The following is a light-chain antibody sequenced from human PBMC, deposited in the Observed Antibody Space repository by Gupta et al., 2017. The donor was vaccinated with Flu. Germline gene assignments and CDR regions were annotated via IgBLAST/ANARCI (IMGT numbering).Light chain of an antibody. CDR2: WAS. Sequence: DIVMTQSPDSLAVSLGERATINCKSSQSVLYSSNNKNYLAWYQQKPGQPPKLLIYWASTRESGVPDRFSGSGSGTDFTLTISSRQAEDVAVYYCQQEDSTPNSFGQGTKLEIK. V-gene: IGKV4-1*01. CDR1: QSVLYSSNNKNY. CDR3: QQEDSTPNS. J-gene: IGKJ2*03.